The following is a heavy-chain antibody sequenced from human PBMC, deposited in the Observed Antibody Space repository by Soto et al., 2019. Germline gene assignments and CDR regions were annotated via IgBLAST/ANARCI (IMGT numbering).Heavy chain of an antibody. Sequence: PFVTLSLSCGVDGGTFSGYDGSWIRKHPGKGLEWIGEINHSGATNYNPSLNGRVTMSVDTSRNQFSLRLSSVTAADTAIYYCTKGPNWNYYYYGVDVWGQGTAVTVSS. CDR1: GGTFSGYD. CDR2: INHSGAT. J-gene: IGHJ6*02. V-gene: IGHV4-34*01. D-gene: IGHD1-20*01. CDR3: TKGPNWNYYYYGVDV.